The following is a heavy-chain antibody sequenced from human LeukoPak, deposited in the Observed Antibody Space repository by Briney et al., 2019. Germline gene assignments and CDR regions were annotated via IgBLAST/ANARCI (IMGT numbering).Heavy chain of an antibody. J-gene: IGHJ4*02. CDR2: ISGSGGST. CDR1: GFTFSSYA. CDR3: AKDYSNYEYYFDY. D-gene: IGHD4-11*01. V-gene: IGHV3-23*01. Sequence: GGSLRLSCAASGFTFSSYAMSWVRQAPGKGLEWVSAISGSGGSTYYADSVKGRFTISRDNSKNTLYLQMNSPRAEDTAVYYCAKDYSNYEYYFDYWGQGTLVTVSS.